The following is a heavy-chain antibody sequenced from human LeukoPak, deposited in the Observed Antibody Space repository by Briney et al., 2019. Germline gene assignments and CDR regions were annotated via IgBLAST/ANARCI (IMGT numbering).Heavy chain of an antibody. CDR1: GYSISSGYY. V-gene: IGHV4-38-2*01. CDR2: IFHSGST. J-gene: IGHJ3*02. Sequence: SETLSLTCAVSGYSISSGYYWAWIPQFPGKGLEWIGSIFHSGSTYDNPSLKSRVPTSVDASKNHFSLTLSSVTAADTAVYHCARHMTTDMLDAFDIWGQGTMVIISS. D-gene: IGHD3-10*02. CDR3: ARHMTTDMLDAFDI.